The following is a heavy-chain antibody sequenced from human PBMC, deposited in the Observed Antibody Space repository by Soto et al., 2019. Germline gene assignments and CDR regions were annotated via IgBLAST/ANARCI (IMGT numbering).Heavy chain of an antibody. CDR3: AKSVVGANHWFDP. CDR1: GFTFSSYA. CDR2: ISSSGGGT. J-gene: IGHJ5*02. V-gene: IGHV3-23*01. Sequence: WGSLRLSCAASGFTFSSYAMSWVRQAPGKGLEWVSTISSSGGGTYYADSVKGRFTISRDNSKNTLYLQMNSLRAEDTAVYYCAKSVVGANHWFDPWGQGTLVTVSS. D-gene: IGHD1-26*01.